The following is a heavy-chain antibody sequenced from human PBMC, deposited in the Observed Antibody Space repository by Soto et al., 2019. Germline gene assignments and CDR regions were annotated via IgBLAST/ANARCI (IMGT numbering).Heavy chain of an antibody. J-gene: IGHJ5*02. CDR3: ARVMDDWNSVRFDP. V-gene: IGHV1-2*02. Sequence: QVQLVQSGAEVKKPGASVKVSCKASGYAFTDYYIHWARQAPTQGLDWMGWINPNSGVTDYAQKFQGRVTMTRDTSINTAYMELSNLECDDTAVYYCARVMDDWNSVRFDPWGQGTLVTVSS. CDR2: INPNSGVT. CDR1: GYAFTDYY. D-gene: IGHD1-7*01.